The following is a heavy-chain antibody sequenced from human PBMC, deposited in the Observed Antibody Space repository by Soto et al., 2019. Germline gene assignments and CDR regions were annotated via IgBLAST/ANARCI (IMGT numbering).Heavy chain of an antibody. J-gene: IGHJ4*02. CDR3: AKGSQAAAVLDH. V-gene: IGHV3-30*18. Sequence: QVQLVESGGGVVQLGRSLKLSCTTSGFTFSLYGMHWVRQAPGKGLEWLAVISFDAKNIYYADSVKGRFTISRDNSKTTLFLQMSHLRADDTAVYFCAKGSQAAAVLDHWGQGALVTVAS. CDR2: ISFDAKNI. CDR1: GFTFSLYG. D-gene: IGHD6-25*01.